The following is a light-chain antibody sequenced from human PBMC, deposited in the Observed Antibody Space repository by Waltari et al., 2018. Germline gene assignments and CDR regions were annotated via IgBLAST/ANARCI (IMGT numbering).Light chain of an antibody. V-gene: IGKV3-20*01. Sequence: EIVLTQSPGTLSLSPGERATLSCRASQSISKYLALYQQKPGQAPRLLIYDASIRATGIPDRFSGSGYGTDFSLTISRLEPEDYAVYYCQKYGSLPATFGRGTKVEIK. J-gene: IGKJ1*01. CDR2: DAS. CDR1: QSISKY. CDR3: QKYGSLPAT.